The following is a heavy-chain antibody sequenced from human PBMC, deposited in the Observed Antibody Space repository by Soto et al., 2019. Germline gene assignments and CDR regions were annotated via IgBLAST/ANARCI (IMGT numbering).Heavy chain of an antibody. Sequence: QLQLQESGPGLVKPSETLSLTCTVSGGSISSSSYYWGWIRQPPGKGLEWIGSIYYSGSTYYNPSLKSRVTISVDTSKNQFSLKLSSVTAADTAVYYCARGYIAVAPINWFDPWGQGTLVTVSS. V-gene: IGHV4-39*01. CDR2: IYYSGST. CDR3: ARGYIAVAPINWFDP. CDR1: GGSISSSSYY. D-gene: IGHD6-19*01. J-gene: IGHJ5*02.